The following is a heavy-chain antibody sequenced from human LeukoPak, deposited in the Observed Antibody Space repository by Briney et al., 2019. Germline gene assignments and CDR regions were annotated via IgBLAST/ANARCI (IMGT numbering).Heavy chain of an antibody. Sequence: PSETLSLTCTVSGGSISSSSYYWGWIRQPPGKGLEWIGSIYYSGSTYYNPSLKSRVTISVDTSKNQFSLKLSSVTAADTAVYYCARGTDWYSSSWSLDYWGQGTLVTVSS. CDR2: IYYSGST. J-gene: IGHJ4*02. V-gene: IGHV4-39*07. D-gene: IGHD6-13*01. CDR3: ARGTDWYSSSWSLDY. CDR1: GGSISSSSYY.